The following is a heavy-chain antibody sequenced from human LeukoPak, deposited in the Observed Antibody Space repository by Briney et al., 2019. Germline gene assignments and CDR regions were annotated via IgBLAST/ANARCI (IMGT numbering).Heavy chain of an antibody. V-gene: IGHV3-21*01. Sequence: PGGSLRLSCAASGFSFSSYTMNWVRQAPGKGLEWVSIISSSSSYIYYADSVKGRFTISRDNAKNALYLQMNSLRAEDTAVYYCAKDAGYCSSTSCYVGGFDYWGQGTLVTVSS. D-gene: IGHD2-2*01. CDR1: GFSFSSYT. CDR2: ISSSSSYI. CDR3: AKDAGYCSSTSCYVGGFDY. J-gene: IGHJ4*02.